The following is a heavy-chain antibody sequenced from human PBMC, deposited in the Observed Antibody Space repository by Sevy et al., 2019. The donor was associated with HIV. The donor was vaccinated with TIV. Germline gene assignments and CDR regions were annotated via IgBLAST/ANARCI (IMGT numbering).Heavy chain of an antibody. CDR2: ISGSGGST. CDR3: AKDRTVTKDY. D-gene: IGHD4-17*01. J-gene: IGHJ4*02. Sequence: GGYLRLSCAASGFTFSSYAMSWVRQAPGKGLEWFSAISGSGGSTYYADSVKGRFTISRDNSKNTLYLQMNSLRAEVTAVYYCAKDRTVTKDYWGQGTLVTVSS. V-gene: IGHV3-23*01. CDR1: GFTFSSYA.